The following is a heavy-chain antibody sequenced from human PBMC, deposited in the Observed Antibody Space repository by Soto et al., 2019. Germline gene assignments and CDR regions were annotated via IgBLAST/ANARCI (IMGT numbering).Heavy chain of an antibody. CDR1: GGSISSYY. CDR2: IYYSGST. V-gene: IGHV4-59*01. CDR3: ARGLRYFDPVDY. J-gene: IGHJ4*02. Sequence: SETLSLTCTVSGGSISSYYWSWIRQPPGKGLEWIGYIYYSGSTNYNPSLKSRVTISVDTSKNQFSLKLSSVTAADTAVYYCARGLRYFDPVDYWGQGTLVTVSS. D-gene: IGHD3-9*01.